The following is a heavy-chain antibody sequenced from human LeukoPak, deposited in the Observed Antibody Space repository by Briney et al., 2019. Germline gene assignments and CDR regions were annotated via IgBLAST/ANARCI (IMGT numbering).Heavy chain of an antibody. V-gene: IGHV4-4*09. CDR2: ISSSGST. Sequence: SETLSLTCTVSRGSISGSIRSYYWSWLRQPPGKGLEWIGYISSSGSTNDNPSLRSRVTISVDTSKNQFFLNLSSVSAADTAVYYCARIPLGYSGAYYFDYWGQGTLVTVSP. CDR1: RGSISGSIRSYY. J-gene: IGHJ4*02. D-gene: IGHD5-12*01. CDR3: ARIPLGYSGAYYFDY.